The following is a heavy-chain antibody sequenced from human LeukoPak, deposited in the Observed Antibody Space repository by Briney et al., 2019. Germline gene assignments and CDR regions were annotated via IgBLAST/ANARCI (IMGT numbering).Heavy chain of an antibody. CDR3: ARALADYDSSGFTYYFDY. CDR1: GFTFSSYV. CDR2: ISYDGSNE. J-gene: IGHJ4*02. D-gene: IGHD3-22*01. V-gene: IGHV3-30*14. Sequence: PGGSLRLSCAASGFTFSSYVMHWVRQAPGKGLEWVAIISYDGSNEYYADSVKGRFTISRDNSKNTLYLQMNSLRAEDTAVYYCARALADYDSSGFTYYFDYWGQGTLVTVSS.